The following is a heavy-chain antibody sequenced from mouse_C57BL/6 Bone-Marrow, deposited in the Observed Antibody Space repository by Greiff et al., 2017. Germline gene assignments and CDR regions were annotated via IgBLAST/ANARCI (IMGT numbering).Heavy chain of an antibody. J-gene: IGHJ4*01. CDR3: ATYYYDYAMDY. D-gene: IGHD2-4*01. V-gene: IGHV1-64*01. CDR2: IHPNSGST. CDR1: GYTFTSYW. Sequence: QVQLQQPGAELVQPGASVQLSCKASGYTFTSYWMHWVKQRPGQGLEWIGMIHPNSGSTNYNEKFKSKATLTVDKSSSTAYMQLSSLTSEDSAVYYCATYYYDYAMDYWGQGTSVTVSS.